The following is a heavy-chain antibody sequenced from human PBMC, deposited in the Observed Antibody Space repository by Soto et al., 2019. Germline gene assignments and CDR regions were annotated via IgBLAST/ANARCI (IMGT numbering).Heavy chain of an antibody. CDR2: ISYDGSNK. Sequence: GGSLRLSCAASGVTFSSYGMHWVRLAPGKGLEWVAVISYDGSNKYYADSVKGRFTISRDNSKNTLYLQMNSLRAEDTAVHYCAKEKGYYYDSSGDFDYWGQGTLVTVSS. CDR3: AKEKGYYYDSSGDFDY. D-gene: IGHD3-22*01. J-gene: IGHJ4*02. CDR1: GVTFSSYG. V-gene: IGHV3-30*18.